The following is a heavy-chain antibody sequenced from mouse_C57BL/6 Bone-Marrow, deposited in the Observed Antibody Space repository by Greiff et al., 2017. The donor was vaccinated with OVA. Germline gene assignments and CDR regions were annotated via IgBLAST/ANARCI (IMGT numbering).Heavy chain of an antibody. CDR2: IDPENGDT. D-gene: IGHD1-1*01. Sequence: EVQLVESGAELVRPGASVKLSCTASGFNIKDDYMHWVKQRPEQGLEWIGWIDPENGDTEYASKFQGKATITADTSSNTAYLQLSSLTSEDTAVYYCTFYGSSNYFDYWGQGTTLTVSS. CDR3: TFYGSSNYFDY. V-gene: IGHV14-4*01. J-gene: IGHJ2*01. CDR1: GFNIKDDY.